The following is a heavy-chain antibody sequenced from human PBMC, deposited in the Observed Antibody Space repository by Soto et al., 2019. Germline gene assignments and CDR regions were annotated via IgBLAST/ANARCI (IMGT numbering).Heavy chain of an antibody. D-gene: IGHD3-10*01. CDR1: GGVFSSYI. CDR3: ATIADTYGSGDYYYFGMDV. J-gene: IGHJ6*02. Sequence: QVQLVQSGPEVKKPGSSVKVSCTASGGVFSSYIISWVRQAPGQGLEWMGGSTPLLGTTNYAQSLQGRATITADESTSTAYMELRSLTSARTAVYYCATIADTYGSGDYYYFGMDVWGQGTAVIVSS. V-gene: IGHV1-69*01. CDR2: STPLLGTT.